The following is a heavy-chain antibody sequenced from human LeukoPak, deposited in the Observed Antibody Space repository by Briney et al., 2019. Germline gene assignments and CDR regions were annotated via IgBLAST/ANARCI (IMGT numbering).Heavy chain of an antibody. CDR1: GYTFTSYD. CDR2: MNPNSGNT. CDR3: ARDELGLGYCSGGSCYGMDV. Sequence: ASVKVSCKASGYTFTSYDINWVRQATGQGLEWMGWMNPNSGNTGYAQKFQGRVTMTRNTSISTAYMELSSLRSEDTAVYYCARDELGLGYCSGGSCYGMDVWGKGTTVTVSS. V-gene: IGHV1-8*01. J-gene: IGHJ6*04. D-gene: IGHD2-15*01.